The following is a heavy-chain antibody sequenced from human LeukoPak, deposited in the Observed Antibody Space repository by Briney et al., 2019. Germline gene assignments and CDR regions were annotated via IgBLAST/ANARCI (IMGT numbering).Heavy chain of an antibody. Sequence: GGSLRLSCAASGFTFSSCWMSWVRQAPGKGLEWVANIKQDGSEKYYVDSVKGRFTISRDNAENSLYLQMNSLRAEDTAVYYCARGGVITGRFDYWGQGTLVTVSS. V-gene: IGHV3-7*01. CDR2: IKQDGSEK. CDR3: ARGGVITGRFDY. CDR1: GFTFSSCW. J-gene: IGHJ4*02. D-gene: IGHD3-10*01.